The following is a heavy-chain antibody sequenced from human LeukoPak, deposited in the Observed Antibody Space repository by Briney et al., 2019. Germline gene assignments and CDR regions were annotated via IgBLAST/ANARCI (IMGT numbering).Heavy chain of an antibody. CDR3: ARWYYDSSGYHDY. CDR1: GYTFTGYY. CDR2: INPNSGGT. D-gene: IGHD3-22*01. Sequence: GASVKVSCKAFGYTFTGYYMHWVRQAPGQGLEWMGWINPNSGGTNYAQKFQGRVTMTRDTSISTAYMELSRLRSDDTAVYYCARWYYDSSGYHDYWGQGTLVTVSS. V-gene: IGHV1-2*02. J-gene: IGHJ4*02.